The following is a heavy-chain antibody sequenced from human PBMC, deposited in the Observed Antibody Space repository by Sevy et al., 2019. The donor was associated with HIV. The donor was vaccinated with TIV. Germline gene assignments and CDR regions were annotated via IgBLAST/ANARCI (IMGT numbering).Heavy chain of an antibody. CDR2: IWYDGSNK. CDR1: GFTFSSYG. D-gene: IGHD6-6*01. V-gene: IGHV3-33*01. J-gene: IGHJ6*02. Sequence: GESLKICCVASGFTFSSYGMHWVRQAPGKGLEWVAVIWYDGSNKYYADSVKGRFTISRDNSKNTLYLQMNSLRAEDTAVYYCARVGKQLVAAYYYYGMDVWGQGTTVTVSS. CDR3: ARVGKQLVAAYYYYGMDV.